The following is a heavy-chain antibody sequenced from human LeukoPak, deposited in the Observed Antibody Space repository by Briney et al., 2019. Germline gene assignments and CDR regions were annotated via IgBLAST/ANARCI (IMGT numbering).Heavy chain of an antibody. V-gene: IGHV1-2*02. CDR1: GYTFTGYY. CDR3: ARYGNYSSSWYHY. D-gene: IGHD6-13*01. J-gene: IGHJ4*02. CDR2: INPNSGGT. Sequence: ASVKVSCKASGYTFTGYYMHWVRQAPGQGLEWMGWINPNSGGTNYAQKFQGRVTMTRDTSISTAYMELSRLRSGDTAVYYCARYGNYSSSWYHYWGQGTLVTVSS.